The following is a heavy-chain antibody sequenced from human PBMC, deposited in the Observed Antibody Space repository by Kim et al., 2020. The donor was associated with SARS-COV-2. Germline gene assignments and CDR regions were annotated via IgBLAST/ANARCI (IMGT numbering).Heavy chain of an antibody. CDR3: AKDRTGGPARSGWSYYYYGMDV. CDR2: ISYDGSNK. J-gene: IGHJ6*02. Sequence: GGSLRLSCADSGFTFSSYGMHWVRQAPGKGLEWVAVISYDGSNKDYADSVKGRFTISRDNSKNTLYLQMNSLRAEDTAVYYCAKDRTGGPARSGWSYYYYGMDVWGQGTTVTVSS. D-gene: IGHD6-19*01. CDR1: GFTFSSYG. V-gene: IGHV3-30*18.